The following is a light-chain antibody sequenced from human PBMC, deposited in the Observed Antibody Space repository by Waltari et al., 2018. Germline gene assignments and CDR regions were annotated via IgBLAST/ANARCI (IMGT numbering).Light chain of an antibody. V-gene: IGKV3-20*01. CDR2: GAS. J-gene: IGKJ1*01. CDR1: QSISRT. CDR3: QQYVRLPVT. Sequence: EIVLTQSPGTLSLSPGERATLSCRASQSISRTLAWYQQKPGQAPRPLIYGASTRPTGIPDRFSGSGSGTDFSLTISRLEPEDFAVYYCQQYVRLPVTFGQGTKVEIK.